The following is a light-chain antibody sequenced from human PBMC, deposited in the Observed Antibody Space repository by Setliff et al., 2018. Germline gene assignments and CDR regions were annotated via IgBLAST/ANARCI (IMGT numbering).Light chain of an antibody. J-gene: IGLJ1*01. CDR1: SSGVGGYNY. CDR3: SSYTSSSTPCV. CDR2: DVS. V-gene: IGLV2-14*01. Sequence: QSALAQPASVSGSPGQSITISCTGTSSGVGGYNYVSWYQQHPGKAPKLMIYDVSKRPSGVSNRFSGSKSGNTASLTISGLQAEDEADYYCSSYTSSSTPCVFGTGTRSPS.